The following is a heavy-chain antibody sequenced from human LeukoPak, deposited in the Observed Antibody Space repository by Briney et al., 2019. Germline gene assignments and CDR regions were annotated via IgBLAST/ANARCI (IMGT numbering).Heavy chain of an antibody. CDR1: GFTFSNYL. CDR3: ARGFEYSSSYYYYYGMDV. CDR2: IRSNGGST. J-gene: IGHJ6*02. Sequence: GGSLRLSCSASGFTFSNYLMHWVRQAPGKGLEYVSAIRSNGGSTYYADSVKGRFTISRDNSKNTLYLQMNSLKAEDTAVYYCARGFEYSSSYYYYYGMDVWGQETTVTVSS. D-gene: IGHD6-6*01. V-gene: IGHV3-64*04.